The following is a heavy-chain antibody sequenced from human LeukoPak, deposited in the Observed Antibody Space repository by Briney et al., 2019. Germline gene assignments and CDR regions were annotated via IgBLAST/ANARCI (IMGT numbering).Heavy chain of an antibody. CDR2: INPNGGDT. J-gene: IGHJ4*02. CDR1: GYTFTDYY. Sequence: ASVKVSCKASGYTFTDYYMHWGRQAPGQGFEWMGWINPNGGDTNYAQKFQGRVTMTRDTSISTAHMELSSLRSEDTAVYYCARDGNYYDSSGYYYFDYWGQGTLVTVSS. D-gene: IGHD3-22*01. V-gene: IGHV1-2*02. CDR3: ARDGNYYDSSGYYYFDY.